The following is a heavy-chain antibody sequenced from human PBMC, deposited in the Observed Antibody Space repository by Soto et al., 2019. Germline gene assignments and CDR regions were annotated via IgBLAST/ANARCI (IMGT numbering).Heavy chain of an antibody. V-gene: IGHV4-31*03. CDR2: SYYSGST. J-gene: IGHJ4*02. CDR3: ARVYNWNYSL. Sequence: QVQLQESGPGLVKPSQTLSLTCTVSGGSISSGGYYWSWIRQHPGKGLEWIGYSYYSGSTYYKPSLKSRVTISIDTSKNQFSLKLSSVTAADTDVYYCARVYNWNYSLWGQGTLVTVSS. D-gene: IGHD1-1*01. CDR1: GGSISSGGYY.